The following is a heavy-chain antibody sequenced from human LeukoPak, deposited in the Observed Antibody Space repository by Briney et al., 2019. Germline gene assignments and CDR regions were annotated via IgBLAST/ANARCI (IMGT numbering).Heavy chain of an antibody. Sequence: SETLSLTCTVSGGSFSSGSYYWSWLRQPPGKGLEWIGYIYYSGSTNYNPSLKSRVTISVDTSKNQFSLKLSSVTAADTAVYYCARALGYYDSSGRYFDYWGQGTLVTVSS. J-gene: IGHJ4*02. D-gene: IGHD3-22*01. CDR1: GGSFSSGSYY. V-gene: IGHV4-61*01. CDR3: ARALGYYDSSGRYFDY. CDR2: IYYSGST.